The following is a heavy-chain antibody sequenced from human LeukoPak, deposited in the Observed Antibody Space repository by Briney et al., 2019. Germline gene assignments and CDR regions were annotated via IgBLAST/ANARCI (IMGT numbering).Heavy chain of an antibody. V-gene: IGHV6-1*01. CDR2: TYYGSKWYN. CDR3: ARDLAARGYYYCYMDV. Sequence: SQTLSLTCAISVDSVSSNSAAWNSIRQSPSRGLEWLGRTYYGSKWYNDYAVSVKSRITINPETSKNQFSLQLNSVTPEDTAVYYCARDLAARGYYYCYMDVWGKGTTVTVSS. D-gene: IGHD6-6*01. CDR1: VDSVSSNSAA. J-gene: IGHJ6*03.